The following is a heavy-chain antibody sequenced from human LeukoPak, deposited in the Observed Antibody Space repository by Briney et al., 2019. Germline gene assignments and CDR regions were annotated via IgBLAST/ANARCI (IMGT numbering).Heavy chain of an antibody. CDR3: ARVKDSSGWTYYFDY. J-gene: IGHJ4*02. CDR1: GYSISSGYY. Sequence: PSETLSLTCTVSGYSISSGYYWGWIRQPPGKGLEWIGGIYHSGSTYYNPSLKSRVTISVDTSRNQFSLKLSSVTAADTAVYYCARVKDSSGWTYYFDYWGQGTLVTVSS. CDR2: IYHSGST. V-gene: IGHV4-38-2*02. D-gene: IGHD6-19*01.